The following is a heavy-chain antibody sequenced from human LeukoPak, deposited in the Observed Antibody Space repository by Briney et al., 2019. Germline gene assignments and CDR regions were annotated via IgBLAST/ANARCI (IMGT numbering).Heavy chain of an antibody. V-gene: IGHV1-46*01. CDR3: GRDVENYDFWSGIDY. J-gene: IGHJ4*02. Sequence: ASVKVSCMASGYTFTSYYMHWVRHAPRQGLEWMGIINPSGGSTSYAQTFQGRVTMTTDTSTSTLYMELSSLGSEDTAVYYCGRDVENYDFWSGIDYWGQGPLVPVSS. D-gene: IGHD3-3*01. CDR1: GYTFTSYY. CDR2: INPSGGST.